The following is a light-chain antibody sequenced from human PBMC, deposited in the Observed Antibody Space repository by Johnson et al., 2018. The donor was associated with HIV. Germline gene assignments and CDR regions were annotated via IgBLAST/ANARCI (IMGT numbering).Light chain of an antibody. CDR1: SSNIGNNY. CDR3: GTWDSSLSQGV. CDR2: DNN. V-gene: IGLV1-51*01. Sequence: QSVLTQPPSVSAAPGQKVTISCSGSSSNIGNNYVSWYQQLPGTAPKFLIYDNNKRPSGIPDRFSGSKSGTSATLGITGLQTGDEAGYYCGTWDSSLSQGVFGTGTKVTVI. J-gene: IGLJ1*01.